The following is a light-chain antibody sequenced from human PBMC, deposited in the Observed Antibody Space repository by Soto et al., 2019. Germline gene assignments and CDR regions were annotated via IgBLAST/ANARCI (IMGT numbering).Light chain of an antibody. CDR1: QSINSL. CDR3: LQYDHYST. V-gene: IGKV1-5*01. CDR2: DAS. Sequence: DIQMTQSPSTLPASVGDSVTITCRASQSINSLVAWYQQHPGKAPKLLIHDASSLENGVPSRFSGSGSGTGFTLTSTSLQPDDFATYYCLQYDHYSTFGQGTKLEI. J-gene: IGKJ2*01.